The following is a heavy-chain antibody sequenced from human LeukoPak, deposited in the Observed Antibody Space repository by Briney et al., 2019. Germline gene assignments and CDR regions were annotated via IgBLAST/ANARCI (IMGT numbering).Heavy chain of an antibody. D-gene: IGHD3-3*01. J-gene: IGHJ5*02. CDR1: GFTFSSNW. CDR2: INEDGSTT. Sequence: GGSLRLSCAASGFTFSSNWMHWVRQAPGKGLVWVSRINEDGSTTNYADSVKGRSTIFRDNAKNTLYLQMNSLRAEDTAVYYCARGLFGVVIHNWFDPWGQGTLVTVSS. CDR3: ARGLFGVVIHNWFDP. V-gene: IGHV3-74*01.